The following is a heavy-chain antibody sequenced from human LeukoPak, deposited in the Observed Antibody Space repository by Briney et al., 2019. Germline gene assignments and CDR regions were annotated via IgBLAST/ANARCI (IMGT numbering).Heavy chain of an antibody. CDR3: ARVGYYDSSNYYAYFQH. J-gene: IGHJ1*01. D-gene: IGHD3-22*01. CDR2: INSDGTDI. CDR1: GFTFSSYW. Sequence: GGPLRLSCAASGFTFSSYWMHWVRQAPGKGQEWVVGINSDGTDISYGDSVNGRFTVSRDDAKNTLYLQMNSLRVEDTAVYYCARVGYYDSSNYYAYFQHWGQGTLVTVSS. V-gene: IGHV3-74*01.